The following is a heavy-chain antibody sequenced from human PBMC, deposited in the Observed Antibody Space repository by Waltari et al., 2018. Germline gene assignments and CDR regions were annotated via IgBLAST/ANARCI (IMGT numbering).Heavy chain of an antibody. D-gene: IGHD3-10*01. CDR1: GYTFIKYF. Sequence: QVQLVQSGAEVKKPGASVRISCKASGYTFIKYFLHWVRQAPGQGLEWLGVINPFDGRATDAQKFQDRVTMTRDTSTTTVYMELSSLRSQDTAVYFCARREEDYYFDQWGQGTLVTVSS. CDR3: ARREEDYYFDQ. V-gene: IGHV1-46*01. J-gene: IGHJ4*02. CDR2: INPFDGRA.